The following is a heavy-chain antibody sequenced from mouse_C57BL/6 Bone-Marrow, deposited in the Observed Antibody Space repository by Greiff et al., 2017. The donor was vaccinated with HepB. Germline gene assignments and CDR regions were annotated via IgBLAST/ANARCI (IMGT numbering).Heavy chain of an antibody. J-gene: IGHJ2*01. CDR3: ARHGGAFYGSSYYFDY. D-gene: IGHD1-1*01. V-gene: IGHV5-6*01. CDR1: GFTFSSYG. Sequence: EVQGVESGGDLVKPGGSLKLSCAASGFTFSSYGMSWVRQTPDKRLEWVATISSGGSYTYYPDSVKGRFTISRDNAKNTLYLQMSSLKSEDTAMYYCARHGGAFYGSSYYFDYWGQGTTLTVSS. CDR2: ISSGGSYT.